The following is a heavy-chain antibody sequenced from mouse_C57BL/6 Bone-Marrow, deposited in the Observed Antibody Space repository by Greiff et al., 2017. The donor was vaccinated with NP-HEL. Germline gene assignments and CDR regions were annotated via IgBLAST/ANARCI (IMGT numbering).Heavy chain of an antibody. V-gene: IGHV1-81*01. J-gene: IGHJ3*01. Sequence: QVQLQQSGAELARPGASVKLSCKASGYTFTSYGISWVKQRTGQGLEWIGEIYPRSGNTYYNEQFKGKATLTADKSSSTAYMELRRLTSEDSAVYFCATQAYYGNYGFAYWGQGTLVTVSA. D-gene: IGHD2-10*01. CDR3: ATQAYYGNYGFAY. CDR2: IYPRSGNT. CDR1: GYTFTSYG.